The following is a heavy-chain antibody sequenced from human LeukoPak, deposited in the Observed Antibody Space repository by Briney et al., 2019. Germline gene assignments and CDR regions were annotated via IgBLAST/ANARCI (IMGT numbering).Heavy chain of an antibody. J-gene: IGHJ4*02. D-gene: IGHD2-2*01. CDR2: ISGSGGST. V-gene: IGHV3-23*01. CDR3: ARDTIPYYFDY. Sequence: GGSLRLSCAASGFTFSSYGMSWVRQAPGKGLEWVSAISGSGGSTYYADSVKGRFTISRDNSKNTLYLQMNSLRAEDTAVYYCARDTIPYYFDYWGQGTLVTVSS. CDR1: GFTFSSYG.